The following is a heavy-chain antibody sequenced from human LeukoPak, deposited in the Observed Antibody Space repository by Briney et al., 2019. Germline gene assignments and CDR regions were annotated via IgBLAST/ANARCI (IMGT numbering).Heavy chain of an antibody. CDR3: ASRSSWYDY. CDR2: ISYDGNNK. D-gene: IGHD6-13*01. CDR1: GFTFSSYG. Sequence: PGGSLRFSCAASGFTFSSYGMHWVRQAPGKGLEWVAVISYDGNNKYYGDSVKGRFTISRDNSKNTLYLQMNSLRAEDTAVYYCASRSSWYDYWGQGTLVTVSS. V-gene: IGHV3-30*03. J-gene: IGHJ4*02.